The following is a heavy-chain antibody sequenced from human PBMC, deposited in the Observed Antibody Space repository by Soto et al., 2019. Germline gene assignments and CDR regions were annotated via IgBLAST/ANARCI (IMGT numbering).Heavy chain of an antibody. CDR3: ARRAAGGYSYGGRNGGFDY. J-gene: IGHJ4*02. CDR1: GGSFSGYY. Sequence: PSETLSLTCAVYGGSFSGYYWSWIRQPPGKGLEWIGEINHSGSTNYNPSLKSRVTISVDTSKNQFSLKLSSVTAEDTVVYYCARRAAGGYSYGGRNGGFDYWGQGTLVTVSS. V-gene: IGHV4-34*01. D-gene: IGHD5-18*01. CDR2: INHSGST.